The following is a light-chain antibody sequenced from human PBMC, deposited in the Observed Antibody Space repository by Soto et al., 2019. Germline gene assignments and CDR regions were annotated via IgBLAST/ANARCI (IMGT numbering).Light chain of an antibody. V-gene: IGKV3-20*01. CDR2: GAS. CDR3: QQYGSSGT. J-gene: IGKJ1*01. CDR1: QSVSNNY. Sequence: IVFTQSQGTLSLSPCERATLSCRASQSVSNNYLAWYQQKPGQAPRLLIYGASNRATGIPDRFSGSGSGTDFTLTISRLEPEDFAVYYCQQYGSSGTFGQGTKVDIK.